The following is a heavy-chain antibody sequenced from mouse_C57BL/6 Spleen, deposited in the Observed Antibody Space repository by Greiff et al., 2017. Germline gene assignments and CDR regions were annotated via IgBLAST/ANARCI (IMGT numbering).Heavy chain of an antibody. V-gene: IGHV1-82*01. CDR2: IYPGDGDT. CDR1: GYAFSSSW. Sequence: QVQLKQSGPELVKPGASVKISCKASGYAFSSSWMNWVKQRPGKGLEWIGRIYPGDGDTNYNGKFKGKATLTADKSSSTAYMQLSSLTSEDSAVXFCASKGYGYFDYWGQGTTLTVSS. CDR3: ASKGYGYFDY. D-gene: IGHD3-1*01. J-gene: IGHJ2*01.